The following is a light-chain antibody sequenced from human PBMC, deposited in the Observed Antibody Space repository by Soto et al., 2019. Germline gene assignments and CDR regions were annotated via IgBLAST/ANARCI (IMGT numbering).Light chain of an antibody. CDR1: QTISGSL. V-gene: IGKV3-20*01. CDR2: GAS. Sequence: EIVLTQSPGTLSLSPGERATLSCRASQTISGSLLAWYQHKRGQAPRLLIYGASSRATGIPNRFSGGGFGTDFTLTISRLEPEDVAVYYCEQYDGSPRTFGQGTKVDIK. J-gene: IGKJ1*01. CDR3: EQYDGSPRT.